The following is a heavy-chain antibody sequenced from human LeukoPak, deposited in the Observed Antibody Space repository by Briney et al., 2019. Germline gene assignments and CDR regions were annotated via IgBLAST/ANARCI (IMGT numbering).Heavy chain of an antibody. J-gene: IGHJ4*02. Sequence: GGSLRLSCAASGFTFDDYAMTWLRQAPGKGLEWVSAISGSGGSTYYADSVKGRFTISRGNSKNTLYLQMNSLRAEDTAVYYCAKDVGGTMIPRYYFDYWGQGTLVTVSS. V-gene: IGHV3-23*01. D-gene: IGHD3-22*01. CDR2: ISGSGGST. CDR3: AKDVGGTMIPRYYFDY. CDR1: GFTFDDYA.